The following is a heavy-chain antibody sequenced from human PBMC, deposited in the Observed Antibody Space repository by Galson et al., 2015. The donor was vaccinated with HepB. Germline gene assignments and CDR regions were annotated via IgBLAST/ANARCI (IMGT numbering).Heavy chain of an antibody. CDR2: IIPLLNIP. CDR3: AREGGDTTLVTDYFDS. Sequence: SVKVSCKASGGSFSSDSLSWVRQAPGLGLEWMGRIIPLLNIPDYAEKFQGRVTITADKSTSTAYMELSSLRSEDTAVYYCAREGGDTTLVTDYFDSWGQGALVTVSS. D-gene: IGHD5-18*01. CDR1: GGSFSSDS. J-gene: IGHJ4*02. V-gene: IGHV1-69*04.